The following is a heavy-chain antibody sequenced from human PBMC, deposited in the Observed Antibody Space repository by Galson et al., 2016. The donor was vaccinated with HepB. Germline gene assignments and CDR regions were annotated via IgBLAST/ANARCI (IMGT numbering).Heavy chain of an antibody. V-gene: IGHV3-33*01. CDR3: ARDVQHRLDY. CDR2: IWYDGSDK. J-gene: IGHJ4*02. Sequence: SLRLSCAASGFTFSRYAIHWVRQAPGKGLEWVAVIWYDGSDKFYADSVKGRFTISRDNSKNKLYLQMNSLRAADTAVFYCARDVQHRLDYWGQGTLVTAS. CDR1: GFTFSRYA. D-gene: IGHD3-10*02.